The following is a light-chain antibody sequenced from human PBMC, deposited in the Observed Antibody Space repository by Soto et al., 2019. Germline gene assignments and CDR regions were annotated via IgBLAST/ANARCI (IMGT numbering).Light chain of an antibody. CDR1: TSDVGGYKY. Sequence: QSALTQPASVSGSPGQSITISCTGTTSDVGGYKYVSWYQQHPGKAPKLLIYEVSNQPSGVSNRFSGSKSGNTASLTISGLQAEDEADYYCSSYTSISPYVFGTGTKVTVL. CDR2: EVS. V-gene: IGLV2-14*01. CDR3: SSYTSISPYV. J-gene: IGLJ1*01.